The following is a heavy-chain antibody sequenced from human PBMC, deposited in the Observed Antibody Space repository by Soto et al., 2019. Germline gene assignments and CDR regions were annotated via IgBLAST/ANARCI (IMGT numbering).Heavy chain of an antibody. CDR1: GFTFSDYY. D-gene: IGHD3-10*01. Sequence: AGGSLRLSCAASGFTFSDYYMTWIRQAPGKGLEWVSYISSYSSFTNYADSVRGRFTISRDNAKNSLYLQMKYLRAEDTAVYYCARASGDYGAGTLYFDFWGQGILVTVSS. CDR3: ARASGDYGAGTLYFDF. V-gene: IGHV3-11*05. J-gene: IGHJ4*02. CDR2: ISSYSSFT.